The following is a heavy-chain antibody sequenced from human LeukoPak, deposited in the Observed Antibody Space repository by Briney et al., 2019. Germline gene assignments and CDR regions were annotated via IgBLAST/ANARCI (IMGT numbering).Heavy chain of an antibody. CDR2: INPNSGGT. V-gene: IGHV1-2*06. Sequence: ASVKVSCKASGYTFTGYYIHWVRQAPGQGLEWMGRINPNSGGTNYAQKFQGRVTMTRDTSISTAYMELSRLRSDDTAVYYCARGGYDFVYYYYGMDVWGQGTTVTVSS. CDR1: GYTFTGYY. D-gene: IGHD3-3*01. J-gene: IGHJ6*02. CDR3: ARGGYDFVYYYYGMDV.